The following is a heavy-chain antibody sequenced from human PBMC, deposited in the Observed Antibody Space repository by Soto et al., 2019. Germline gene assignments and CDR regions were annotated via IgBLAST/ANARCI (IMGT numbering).Heavy chain of an antibody. Sequence: EVQLVESGGGLVQPGGSLRLSCAASGFTFSSFWMHWVRQAPGEGLVWVSRINSDGSNTDYADSVKGRFTNSRDNAKNTLYLQMNSLRAEDTAVYYGARGGVPPAMSYWGQGTLVTVSS. J-gene: IGHJ4*02. CDR2: INSDGSNT. D-gene: IGHD2-2*01. CDR3: ARGGVPPAMSY. V-gene: IGHV3-74*01. CDR1: GFTFSSFW.